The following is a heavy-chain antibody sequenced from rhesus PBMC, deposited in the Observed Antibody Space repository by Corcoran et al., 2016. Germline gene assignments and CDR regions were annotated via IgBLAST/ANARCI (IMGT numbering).Heavy chain of an antibody. J-gene: IGHJ4*01. V-gene: IGHV4-122*02. D-gene: IGHD6-31*01. CDR1: GYSISSGYG. CDR2: ISYSGST. Sequence: QLQLQESGPGLVKPSETLSLTCAVSGYSISSGYGWSWIRQPPGKGLEWIGYISYSGSTSYKPSLKSRVTISRDTSKNQFSLKLSSVTAADTAVYYCAREGGYSSGWVDYWGQGVLVTVSS. CDR3: AREGGYSSGWVDY.